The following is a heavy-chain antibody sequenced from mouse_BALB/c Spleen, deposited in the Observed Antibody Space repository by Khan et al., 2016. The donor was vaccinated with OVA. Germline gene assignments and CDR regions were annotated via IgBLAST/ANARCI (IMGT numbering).Heavy chain of an antibody. CDR3: AKPAYYRRHFEV. V-gene: IGHV14-3*02. D-gene: IGHD1-1*01. CDR2: IAPANGNT. J-gene: IGHJ1*01. CDR1: GFNFKDTY. Sequence: EVQLQQSGAELVKPGASVKLSCTASGFNFKDTYMHWVKQRPEQGLEWIGGIAPANGNTNYDPKFQGKATITVDTSSNTSYLQLSSLTSEDAAGYYCAKPAYYRRHFEVWGEGTTVTVSS.